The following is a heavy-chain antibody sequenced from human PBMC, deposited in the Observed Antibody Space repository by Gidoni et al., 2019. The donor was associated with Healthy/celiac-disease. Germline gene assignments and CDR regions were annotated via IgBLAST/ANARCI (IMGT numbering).Heavy chain of an antibody. CDR3: ARGPDSGYALGYFDY. Sequence: QVQLVQSGAEVKKPGASVKVSCKASGYTFTSYAMHWVRQAPGQRLEWMGWINAGNGNTKYSQKFQGRVTITRDTSASTAYMELSSLRSEDTAVYYCARGPDSGYALGYFDYWGQGTLVTVSS. CDR1: GYTFTSYA. CDR2: INAGNGNT. J-gene: IGHJ4*02. D-gene: IGHD5-12*01. V-gene: IGHV1-3*01.